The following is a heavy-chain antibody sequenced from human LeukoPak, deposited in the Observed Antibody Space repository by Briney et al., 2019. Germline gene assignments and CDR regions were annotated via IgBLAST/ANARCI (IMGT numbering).Heavy chain of an antibody. CDR3: ARGQGSWSVGDYYYYGMDV. CDR1: GYTLTSYG. CDR2: ISAYNGNT. D-gene: IGHD6-13*01. Sequence: GASVKVSCKASGYTLTSYGISWVRQAPGQGLEWMGWISAYNGNTNYAQKLHGRVTMTTDTSTSTAYMELRSLRSDDTAVYYCARGQGSWSVGDYYYYGMDVWGKGTTVTVSS. J-gene: IGHJ6*04. V-gene: IGHV1-18*04.